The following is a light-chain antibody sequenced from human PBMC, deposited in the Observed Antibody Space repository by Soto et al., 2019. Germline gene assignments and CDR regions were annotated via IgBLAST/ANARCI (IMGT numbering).Light chain of an antibody. Sequence: EIVLTQSPGTLSLSPGERATLSCRASQSVSTSYLAWYQQKSGQAPRLLIYGASSRATGIPDRFSGSGSGTDFTLTISRLEPEDFAVYYCQQYGSSPYTFGQVTKLEI. CDR2: GAS. CDR1: QSVSTSY. V-gene: IGKV3-20*01. CDR3: QQYGSSPYT. J-gene: IGKJ2*01.